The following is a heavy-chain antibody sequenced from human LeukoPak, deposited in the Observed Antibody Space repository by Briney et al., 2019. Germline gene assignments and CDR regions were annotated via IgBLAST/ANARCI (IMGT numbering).Heavy chain of an antibody. D-gene: IGHD1-26*01. CDR1: GFTFNSYA. CDR2: ISGSGGST. V-gene: IGHV3-23*01. J-gene: IGHJ4*02. CDR3: AKAGSGSYYGMESHFDY. Sequence: GGSLRLSCAASGFTFNSYAMSWVRQAPGKGLEWVSAISGSGGSTYYADSVKGRFTISRDNSKNTLYLQMNSLRAEDTAVYYCAKAGSGSYYGMESHFDYWGQGTLVTVSS.